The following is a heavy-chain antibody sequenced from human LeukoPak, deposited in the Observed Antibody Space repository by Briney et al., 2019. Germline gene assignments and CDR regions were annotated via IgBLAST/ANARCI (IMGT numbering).Heavy chain of an antibody. J-gene: IGHJ4*02. Sequence: GGSLRLSCAASGFTFSDYYMSWIRQAPGKGLEWVSYISSSSSYTNYVDSVKGRFTISRDNAKNSLYLQMNSLRAEDTAVYYCARDRPYYYGSGSRLYYFDYWGQGTLVTVSS. CDR3: ARDRPYYYGSGSRLYYFDY. CDR1: GFTFSDYY. V-gene: IGHV3-11*05. D-gene: IGHD3-10*01. CDR2: ISSSSSYT.